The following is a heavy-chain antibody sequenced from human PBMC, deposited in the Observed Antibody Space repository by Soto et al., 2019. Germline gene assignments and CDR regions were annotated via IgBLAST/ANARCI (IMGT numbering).Heavy chain of an antibody. J-gene: IGHJ4*02. CDR1: GFTFSNYA. CDR2: INIVGGGT. V-gene: IGHV3-23*01. Sequence: EVQLLESGGGLVQPGGSLRLSCAASGFTFSNYAMSWVRQAPGKALEWVSSINIVGGGTNYADSVRGRFTISRDDSKNTLFLQMNSLRAEDTAVYYCTKDYYCASWGQGTLVTVSS. CDR3: TKDYYCAS.